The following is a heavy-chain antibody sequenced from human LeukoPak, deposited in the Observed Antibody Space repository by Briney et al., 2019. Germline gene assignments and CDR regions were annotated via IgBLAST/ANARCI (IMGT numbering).Heavy chain of an antibody. CDR1: GGSFSGYY. V-gene: IGHV4-34*01. Sequence: SETLSLTCAVYGGSFSGYYWSRIRQPPGKGLEWIGSIYYSGVSYYNTSLKSRVTISVDTSKNQFSLKLSSVTAADTAVYYCARGAGYYYYYYYMDVWGKGTTVTVSS. CDR2: IYYSGVS. J-gene: IGHJ6*03. CDR3: ARGAGYYYYYYYMDV.